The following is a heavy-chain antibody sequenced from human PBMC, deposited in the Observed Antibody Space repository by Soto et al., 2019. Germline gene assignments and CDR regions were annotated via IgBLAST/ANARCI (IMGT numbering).Heavy chain of an antibody. V-gene: IGHV1-8*01. D-gene: IGHD1-26*01. Sequence: QVQLVQSGAEVKKPGASVKVSCKASGYTLGNYDINWVRQAPGQGLEWMGWMNPHSGKTVYARKFQGRVTMTRDTSFTTAFLEVSSLRSEDTAVYFCARNPVGATIDYWGQGTLVTVSS. CDR3: ARNPVGATIDY. CDR1: GYTLGNYD. CDR2: MNPHSGKT. J-gene: IGHJ4*02.